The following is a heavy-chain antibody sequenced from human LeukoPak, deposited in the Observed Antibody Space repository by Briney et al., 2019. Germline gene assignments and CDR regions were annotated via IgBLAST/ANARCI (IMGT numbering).Heavy chain of an antibody. Sequence: GGSLRLSCAASGFTFSYYNMNWVRQAPGKGLEWVSSISSSSSFISYADSVKGRFTVSRDNAKNSLYLQMNSLRAEDTAVYYCAREAHYGSGSYLTYWGQGTLVTVSS. V-gene: IGHV3-21*04. J-gene: IGHJ4*02. D-gene: IGHD3-10*01. CDR1: GFTFSYYN. CDR3: AREAHYGSGSYLTY. CDR2: ISSSSSFI.